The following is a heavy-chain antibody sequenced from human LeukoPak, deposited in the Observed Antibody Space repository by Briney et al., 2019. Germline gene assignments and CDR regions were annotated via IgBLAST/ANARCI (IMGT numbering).Heavy chain of an antibody. J-gene: IGHJ4*02. CDR1: GFTFSRHA. Sequence: GGSLRLSCAASGFTFSRHAMNWVRQAPGKGLEWVSSISSSSSYIYYADSVKGRFTISRDNAKNSLYLQMNSLRAEDTAVYYCARDFAAAAGIYYWGQGTLVTVSS. CDR2: ISSSSSYI. D-gene: IGHD6-13*01. CDR3: ARDFAAAAGIYY. V-gene: IGHV3-21*01.